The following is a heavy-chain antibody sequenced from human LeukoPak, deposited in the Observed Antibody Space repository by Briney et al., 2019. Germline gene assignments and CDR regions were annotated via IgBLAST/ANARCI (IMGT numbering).Heavy chain of an antibody. J-gene: IGHJ4*02. CDR3: AKASGSGTYYKSPFDY. CDR2: ISGSGGST. Sequence: GGSLRLSCAASGFSFSSYAMSWVRQAPGKGLEWVSAISGSGGSTYYADSVKGRFTISRDNSKNTLYLQMNSLRAEDTAVYYCAKASGSGTYYKSPFDYWGQGTLVTVSS. D-gene: IGHD3-10*01. CDR1: GFSFSSYA. V-gene: IGHV3-23*01.